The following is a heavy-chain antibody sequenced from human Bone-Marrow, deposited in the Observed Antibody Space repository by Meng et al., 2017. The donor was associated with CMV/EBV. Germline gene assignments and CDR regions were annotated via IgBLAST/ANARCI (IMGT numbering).Heavy chain of an antibody. V-gene: IGHV3-7*01. CDR3: ARDRGYSSSSRLNY. CDR2: IKQDGSEK. CDR1: GFTFSSYW. Sequence: GGSLRLSCAASGFTFSSYWMSWVRQAPGKGLEWVANIKQDGSEKYYVDSVKGRFTISRDNAKNSLYLQMNSLRAEDTAVYYCARDRGYSSSSRLNYWGPGTLVTVSS. J-gene: IGHJ4*01. D-gene: IGHD6-13*01.